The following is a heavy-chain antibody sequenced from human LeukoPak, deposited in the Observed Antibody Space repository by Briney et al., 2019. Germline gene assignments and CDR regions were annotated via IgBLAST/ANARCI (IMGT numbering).Heavy chain of an antibody. V-gene: IGHV4-59*01. CDR1: GGSISSYY. D-gene: IGHD6-6*01. CDR2: IYYSGST. CDR3: ARGVSARGAFDI. Sequence: SETLSLTCTVSGGSISSYYWSWIRQPPGKGLERIGYIYYSGSTNYNPSLKSRVTISVDTSKNQFSLKLSSVTAADTAVYYCARGVSARGAFDIWGQGTMVTVSS. J-gene: IGHJ3*02.